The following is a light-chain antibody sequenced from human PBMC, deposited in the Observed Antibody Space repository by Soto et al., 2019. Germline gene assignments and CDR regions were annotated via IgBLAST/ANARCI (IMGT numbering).Light chain of an antibody. CDR3: QQYASLPT. Sequence: EIVVAQSPGTLSLSPGDTATLSCTASQSVTARYVAWYQQKPGQVPRLLISGASNRATGIPERFSGSGSGTDFILTINRVEPEDFAVYYCQQYASLPTFGQGTKLEIK. V-gene: IGKV3-20*01. J-gene: IGKJ2*01. CDR1: QSVTARY. CDR2: GAS.